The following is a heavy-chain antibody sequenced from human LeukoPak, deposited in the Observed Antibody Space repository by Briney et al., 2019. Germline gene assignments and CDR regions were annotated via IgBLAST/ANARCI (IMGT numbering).Heavy chain of an antibody. CDR3: ATGPRPL. CDR1: GGSISSYY. J-gene: IGHJ4*02. V-gene: IGHV4-59*01. Sequence: PSETLYLTCTVSGGSISSYYWSWIRQPPGKGLEWIGYVHYSGSTNYNPSLKSRVTISIDTSNNQFSLRLSSVTAADTAVYYCATGPRPLWGQGTLVTVSS. CDR2: VHYSGST.